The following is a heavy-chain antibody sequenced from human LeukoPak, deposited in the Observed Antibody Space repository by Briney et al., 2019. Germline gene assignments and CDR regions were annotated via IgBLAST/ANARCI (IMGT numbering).Heavy chain of an antibody. D-gene: IGHD1-26*01. Sequence: SETLSLTCTVSGGSISRYYWSWIRQPPGKGLEWIGYIYSAGSINSNPSLKSRITISVDTSRNEFSLRLTSVTAADTAVYYCARHESAVGALFYWGQGSLVTVSS. CDR3: ARHESAVGALFY. V-gene: IGHV4-59*08. CDR1: GGSISRYY. J-gene: IGHJ4*02. CDR2: IYSAGSI.